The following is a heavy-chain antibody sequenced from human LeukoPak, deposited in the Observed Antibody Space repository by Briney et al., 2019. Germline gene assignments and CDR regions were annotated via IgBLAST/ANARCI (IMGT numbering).Heavy chain of an antibody. D-gene: IGHD3-3*01. CDR1: GGSIRSNF. CDR3: ARSWGDDLWSGYYYYDY. Sequence: SETLSLTCTVSGGSIRSNFWTWIRQPPGKGLEWIGYMYYSRSPNYNPSLKSRVTISVDTSKNQFSLKLNSVTAADTAVYYCARSWGDDLWSGYYYYDYWGQGTLVTVSS. J-gene: IGHJ4*02. V-gene: IGHV4-59*01. CDR2: MYYSRSP.